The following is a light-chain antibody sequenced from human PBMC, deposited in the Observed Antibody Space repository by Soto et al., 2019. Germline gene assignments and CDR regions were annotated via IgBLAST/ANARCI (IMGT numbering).Light chain of an antibody. J-gene: IGLJ1*01. CDR1: SSDVGGYEY. CDR3: SSYTGTSPYV. V-gene: IGLV2-14*01. Sequence: QSVLTQPASVSGSPGQSITISCTGTSSDVGGYEYVSWYQHHPGEVPKLIISEVTNRPSGVSDRFSGSKSGNTASLTISGLQAEDEAYYFCSSYTGTSPYVFGTGTKLTVL. CDR2: EVT.